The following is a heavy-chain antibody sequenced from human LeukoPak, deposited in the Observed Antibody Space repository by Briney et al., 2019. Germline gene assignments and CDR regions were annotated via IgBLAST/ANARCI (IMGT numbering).Heavy chain of an antibody. CDR2: IYSGGST. Sequence: GGSLRLSCAASGFTVSSNYMSWVRQAPGKGLEWVSGIYSGGSTYYADSVKGRFTISRDNSKNTLYLQMNSLRAEDTAVYYCSGYSYGYTLDEAYWGQGTLVTVSS. V-gene: IGHV3-66*01. J-gene: IGHJ4*02. CDR3: SGYSYGYTLDEAY. CDR1: GFTVSSNY. D-gene: IGHD5-18*01.